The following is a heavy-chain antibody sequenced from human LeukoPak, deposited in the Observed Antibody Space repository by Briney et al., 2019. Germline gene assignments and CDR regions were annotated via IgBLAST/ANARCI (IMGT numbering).Heavy chain of an antibody. Sequence: GGSLRLSCAATGFSFSSYWMSWVRQAPGKGLEWVANIKEDGSEKYYVDSVKGRFTISRDNAKNSLYLQMNSLRAEDTAAYYCARGPAYFDYWGQGALVTVSS. CDR2: IKEDGSEK. CDR1: GFSFSSYW. J-gene: IGHJ4*02. CDR3: ARGPAYFDY. V-gene: IGHV3-7*01.